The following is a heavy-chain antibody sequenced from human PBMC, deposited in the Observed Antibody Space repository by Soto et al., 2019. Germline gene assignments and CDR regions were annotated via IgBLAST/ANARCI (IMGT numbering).Heavy chain of an antibody. CDR2: ISHDGGT. CDR1: GGSFDDFY. D-gene: IGHD3-10*01. J-gene: IGHJ6*02. Sequence: KPSETLSLTCAFYGGSFDDFYWSWVRQSPGKGLEWVGEISHDGGTNYSPSLASRVSTSVDTSKNQFSLHLRSVTAADTGLYYCARGQLVWYGDLTPYHRDMDVWGQGTTVTVSS. CDR3: ARGQLVWYGDLTPYHRDMDV. V-gene: IGHV4-34*01.